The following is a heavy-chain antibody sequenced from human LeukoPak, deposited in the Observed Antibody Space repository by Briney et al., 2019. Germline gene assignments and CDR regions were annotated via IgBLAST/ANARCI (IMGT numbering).Heavy chain of an antibody. CDR3: ASGYVGSAPFEY. CDR1: GVSISSYY. D-gene: IGHD3-22*01. Sequence: SETLSLTCTVSGVSISSYYWSWVRQPAGKGLEWIGRIYISGSTKYNPSLKSRVTISVDKSKNQFSLKLSSVTAADTAVYYCASGYVGSAPFEYWGQGTLVTVS. J-gene: IGHJ4*02. CDR2: IYISGST. V-gene: IGHV4-4*07.